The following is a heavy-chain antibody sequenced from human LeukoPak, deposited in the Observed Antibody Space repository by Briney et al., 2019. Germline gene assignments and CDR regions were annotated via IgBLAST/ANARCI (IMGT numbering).Heavy chain of an antibody. CDR1: GGSISSGDYY. V-gene: IGHV4-30-4*08. Sequence: SQTLSLTCTVSGGSISSGDYYWSWIRQPPGKGLEWIGEINHSGSTNYNPSLKSRVTISVDTSKNQFSLKLSSVTAADTAVYYCARGVRRVVVAGKLDPWGQGTLVTVSS. CDR3: ARGVRRVVVAGKLDP. D-gene: IGHD2-2*01. J-gene: IGHJ5*02. CDR2: INHSGST.